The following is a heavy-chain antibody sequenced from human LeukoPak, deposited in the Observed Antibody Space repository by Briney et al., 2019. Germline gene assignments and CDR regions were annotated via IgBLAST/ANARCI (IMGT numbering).Heavy chain of an antibody. Sequence: GGSLGLSCAASGFTFRSYTMNWVRQAPGKGLEWVSLIGTAGDTYYPGSVKGRFTISRENAKNSLYLQMNSLRAGDTAVYYCARTTGDPEGGFDYWGQGTLVTVSS. CDR3: ARTTGDPEGGFDY. CDR1: GFTFRSYT. J-gene: IGHJ4*02. D-gene: IGHD7-27*01. CDR2: IGTAGDT. V-gene: IGHV3-13*01.